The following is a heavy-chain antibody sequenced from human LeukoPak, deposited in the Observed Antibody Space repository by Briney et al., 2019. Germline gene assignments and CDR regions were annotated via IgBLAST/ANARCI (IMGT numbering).Heavy chain of an antibody. CDR3: ARDSSGWLDY. CDR1: VYTHSGYN. J-gene: IGHJ4*02. Sequence: ASAKVSSEAPVYTHSGYNMHGVPDAPGQGLEWMGWINPNSGGTHYTQKSQGWVTITRDTSISTAYMELSRLRFDDTAVYFCARDSSGWLDYWGQGTLVTVPS. D-gene: IGHD6-19*01. CDR2: INPNSGGT. V-gene: IGHV1-2*04.